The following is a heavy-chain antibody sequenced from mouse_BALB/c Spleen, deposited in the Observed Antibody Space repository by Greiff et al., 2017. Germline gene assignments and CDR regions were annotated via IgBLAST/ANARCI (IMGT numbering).Heavy chain of an antibody. V-gene: IGHV1-4*01. D-gene: IGHD1-1*01. CDR3: ARESYGYGYLDV. CDR2: INPSSGYT. CDR1: GYTFTSYK. J-gene: IGHJ1*01. Sequence: QVQLQQSGAELARPGASVKMSCKASGYTFTSYKMHWVKQRPGQGLEWIGYINPSSGYTNYNQKFKDKATLTADKSSSTAYMQLSSLTSEDSAVYYCARESYGYGYLDVWGAGTTVTVSS.